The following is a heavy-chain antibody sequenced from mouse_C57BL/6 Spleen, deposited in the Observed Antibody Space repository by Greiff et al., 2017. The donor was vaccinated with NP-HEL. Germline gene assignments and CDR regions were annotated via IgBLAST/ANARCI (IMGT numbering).Heavy chain of an antibody. CDR3: AREDGDV. Sequence: EVQVVESGGGLVKPGGSLKLSCAASGFTFSSYAMSWVRQTPEQRLEWVATISDGGSYTYYPDNVKGRFTISRDNAKNNLYLQMSHLKSEDTAMYYCAREDGDVRGKGTSVTVSS. V-gene: IGHV5-4*01. J-gene: IGHJ4*01. CDR2: ISDGGSYT. CDR1: GFTFSSYA. D-gene: IGHD2-13*01.